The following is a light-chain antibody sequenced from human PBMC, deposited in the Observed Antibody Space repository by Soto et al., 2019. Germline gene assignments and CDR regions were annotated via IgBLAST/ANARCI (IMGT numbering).Light chain of an antibody. V-gene: IGKV1-16*01. CDR2: AAS. J-gene: IGKJ1*01. CDR3: HQYSSSTKT. Sequence: KQGKAPDLLIYAASSLQSGVPSRFSGRGSGTDFALTISRLEPEDFAVYYCHQYSSSTKTFGQGTKVDIK.